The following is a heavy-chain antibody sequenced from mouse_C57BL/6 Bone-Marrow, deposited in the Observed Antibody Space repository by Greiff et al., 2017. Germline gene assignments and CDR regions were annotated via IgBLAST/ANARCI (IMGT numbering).Heavy chain of an antibody. J-gene: IGHJ2*01. V-gene: IGHV1-55*01. Sequence: QVQLQQPGAELVKPGASVKMSCKASGYTFISYWITWVKQRPGQGLEWIGDIYPTSGRTNYNEKFKSKAILTVDTSSNTAYMQLSSLTSEDSAVFYCARSGPRGRSFDYWGQGTTLTVSS. CDR2: IYPTSGRT. CDR3: ARSGPRGRSFDY. CDR1: GYTFISYW. D-gene: IGHD3-1*01.